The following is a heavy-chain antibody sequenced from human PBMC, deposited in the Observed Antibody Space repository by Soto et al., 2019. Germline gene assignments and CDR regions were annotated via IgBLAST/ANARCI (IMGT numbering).Heavy chain of an antibody. CDR1: GGTFSSYA. V-gene: IGHV1-69*13. J-gene: IGHJ6*02. Sequence: SVKVSCKASGGTFSSYAISWVRQAPGQGLEWMGGIIPIFGTANYAQKFQGRVTITADESTSTAYMELSSLRSEDTAVYYCARRHHGSGSWYYYGMDVWGQGTTVTVSS. CDR3: ARRHHGSGSWYYYGMDV. D-gene: IGHD3-10*01. CDR2: IIPIFGTA.